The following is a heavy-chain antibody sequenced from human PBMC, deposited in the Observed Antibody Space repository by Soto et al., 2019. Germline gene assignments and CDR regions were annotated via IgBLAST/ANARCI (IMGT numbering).Heavy chain of an antibody. CDR3: ASIKNHEYSSSDDY. CDR2: INHSGST. Sequence: PSETLSLTCAVYGGSFSGYYWSWIRQPPGKGLEWIGEINHSGSTNYNPSLKSRVTISVDTSKNQFSLKLSSVTAADTAVYYCASIKNHEYSSSDDYWGQGTLVTVSS. D-gene: IGHD6-6*01. CDR1: GGSFSGYY. J-gene: IGHJ4*02. V-gene: IGHV4-34*01.